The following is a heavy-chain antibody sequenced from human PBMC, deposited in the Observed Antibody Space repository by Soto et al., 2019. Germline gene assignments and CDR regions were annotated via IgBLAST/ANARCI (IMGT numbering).Heavy chain of an antibody. V-gene: IGHV4-59*01. J-gene: IGHJ5*02. CDR3: ARERTDGARLDP. CDR2: FYNSGTT. Sequence: SETLSLTCTVSGDSIRSYYWIWMRQPPGRGLEWIGFFYNSGTTNYNPSLKSRVTISGDTSKNQFSLKLMSVTAADTAVYYCARERTDGARLDPWGQGTLVTVSS. D-gene: IGHD2-2*01. CDR1: GDSIRSYY.